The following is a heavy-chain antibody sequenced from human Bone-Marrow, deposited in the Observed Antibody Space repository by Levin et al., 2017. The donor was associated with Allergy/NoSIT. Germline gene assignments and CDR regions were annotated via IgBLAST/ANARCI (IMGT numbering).Heavy chain of an antibody. D-gene: IGHD2-15*01. Sequence: GGSLRLSCAVSGFTFRNYAMHWVRQAPGRGLEWVAFISLDGNTQYYADSVKGRFTISRDNSNNTLHLQMNSLRVEDTAIYYCAKDTYTCSGGSCYFFDYWGQGALVTVSS. CDR3: AKDTYTCSGGSCYFFDY. J-gene: IGHJ4*02. V-gene: IGHV3-30*18. CDR2: ISLDGNTQ. CDR1: GFTFRNYA.